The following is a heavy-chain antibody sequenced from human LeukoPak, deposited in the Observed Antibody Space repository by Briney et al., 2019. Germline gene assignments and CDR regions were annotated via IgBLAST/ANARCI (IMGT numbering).Heavy chain of an antibody. J-gene: IGHJ4*02. CDR3: ARAVWDSSGYYYDY. D-gene: IGHD3-22*01. CDR1: GFIFSHYG. CDR2: ITSRSTT. V-gene: IGHV3-69-1*02. Sequence: GGSLRLSCAASGFIFSHYGMNWVRQAPGKGLEWVSGITSRSTTYYADSVKGRFTISRDNAKNSLYLQMNSLRAEDTAIYYCARAVWDSSGYYYDYWGQGTLVTVSS.